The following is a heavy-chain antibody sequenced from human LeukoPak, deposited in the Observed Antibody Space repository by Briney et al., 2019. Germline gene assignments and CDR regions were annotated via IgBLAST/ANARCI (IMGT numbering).Heavy chain of an antibody. V-gene: IGHV4-4*02. CDR3: ARDEKVSLYSYGSSGYYYGMDV. D-gene: IGHD5-18*01. CDR1: GGSISSSNW. Sequence: PSETLSLTCAVSGGSISSSNWWSWVRQPPGKGLEWIGEIYHSGSTNYNPSLKSRVTISVDTSKNQFSLKLSSVTAADTAVYYCARDEKVSLYSYGSSGYYYGMDVWGQGTTVTVSS. J-gene: IGHJ6*02. CDR2: IYHSGST.